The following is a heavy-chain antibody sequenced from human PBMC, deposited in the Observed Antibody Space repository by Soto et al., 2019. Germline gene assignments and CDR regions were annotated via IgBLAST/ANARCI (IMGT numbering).Heavy chain of an antibody. D-gene: IGHD3-10*01. Sequence: QVQLVESGGGVVQPRRSLRLSCVASGFTFSSYGMHWVRQAPGKGLEWVAVIWYDGSKKYYTDSVKGRFTVPRDNSKHTLYLQLNSLRAEDTAVYYCARGNGSGRDFDYWGQGTLVTFSS. CDR3: ARGNGSGRDFDY. V-gene: IGHV3-33*01. CDR2: IWYDGSKK. CDR1: GFTFSSYG. J-gene: IGHJ4*02.